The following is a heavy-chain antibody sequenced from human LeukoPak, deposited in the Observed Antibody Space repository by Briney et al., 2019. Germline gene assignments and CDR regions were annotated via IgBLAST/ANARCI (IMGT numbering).Heavy chain of an antibody. Sequence: SETLSLTCTVSGGSISSYYWSWIRQPPGKGLEWIGEINHSGSTNYNPSLKSRVTISVDTSKNQFSLKLSSVTAADTAVYYCARGYDYGDYYGLFDYWGRGTLVTVSS. CDR1: GGSISSYY. V-gene: IGHV4-34*01. CDR2: INHSGST. J-gene: IGHJ4*02. D-gene: IGHD4-17*01. CDR3: ARGYDYGDYYGLFDY.